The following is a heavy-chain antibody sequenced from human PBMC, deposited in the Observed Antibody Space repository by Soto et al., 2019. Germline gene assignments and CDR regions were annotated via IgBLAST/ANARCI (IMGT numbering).Heavy chain of an antibody. J-gene: IGHJ4*02. CDR2: IYYSGST. CDR1: GGSINSGDYC. V-gene: IGHV4-30-4*01. D-gene: IGHD5-12*01. CDR3: ARLYTGYEAFDY. Sequence: SETLSLTCSVSGGSINSGDYCWSWIRQSPGKGLEWIGYIYYSGSTYYNPSLKSRSTISIDTSKNQFFLDVDSVTAADTAVYYCARLYTGYEAFDYWGQGTLVTVSS.